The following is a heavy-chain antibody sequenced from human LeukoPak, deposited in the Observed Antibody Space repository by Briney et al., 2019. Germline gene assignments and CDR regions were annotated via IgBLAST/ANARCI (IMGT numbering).Heavy chain of an antibody. J-gene: IGHJ4*02. CDR3: ARVVWELLPSYYFDY. V-gene: IGHV4-59*11. CDR1: VGSISSHY. CDR2: IGYSGIK. Sequence: PSETLSLTCTVSVGSISSHYWSWIRQPPGKGVEWIGYIGYSGIKSYYPTLRSRGAMSVDPSKTQFSLQLSSVTAADTGVYYCARVVWELLPSYYFDYWGQGTLVTVSS. D-gene: IGHD1-26*01.